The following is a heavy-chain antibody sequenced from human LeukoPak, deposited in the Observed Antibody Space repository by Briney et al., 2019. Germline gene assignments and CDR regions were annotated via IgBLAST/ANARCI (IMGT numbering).Heavy chain of an antibody. CDR1: GFTFSSYG. CDR3: AKVRWGSDNALDS. V-gene: IGHV3-30*02. CDR2: IRYDGSNK. D-gene: IGHD3-16*01. Sequence: PGGSLRLSCAASGFTFSSYGMHWVRQAPGKGLEWVAFIRYDGSNKYYADSVKGRFTISRDNSMNTLYLQMNSLTAEDTAVYYCAKVRWGSDNALDSWGQGTLVTGSS. J-gene: IGHJ4*02.